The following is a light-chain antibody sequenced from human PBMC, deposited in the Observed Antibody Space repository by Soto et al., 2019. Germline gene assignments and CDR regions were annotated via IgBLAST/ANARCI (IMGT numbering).Light chain of an antibody. V-gene: IGKV1-9*01. CDR3: QLYNSYSQAT. J-gene: IGKJ1*01. CDR1: QGINSF. Sequence: IQLTQSPSSLSASVGDRVTITCLASQGINSFLAWYQQKPGKAPKLLIYAASTLQSGVPSRFSGSGSGTDFTLTISSLQPEDFATYYCQLYNSYSQATFGQGTKV. CDR2: AAS.